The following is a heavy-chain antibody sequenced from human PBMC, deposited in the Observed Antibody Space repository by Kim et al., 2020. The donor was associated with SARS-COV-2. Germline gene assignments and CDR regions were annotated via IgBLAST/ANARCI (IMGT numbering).Heavy chain of an antibody. CDR2: IDPTDSFT. Sequence: GESLKISCKSSGYTFVDYWMSWVRRVPGKGLEWIGRIDPTDSFTYYSPSFEGHVTMSVARSTASAFLRWSALTISDSAIYYCARGPQWEVVGNKYNGLDVWGPGTAVTVS. J-gene: IGHJ6*02. CDR3: ARGPQWEVVGNKYNGLDV. D-gene: IGHD1-26*01. CDR1: GYTFVDYW. V-gene: IGHV5-10-1*01.